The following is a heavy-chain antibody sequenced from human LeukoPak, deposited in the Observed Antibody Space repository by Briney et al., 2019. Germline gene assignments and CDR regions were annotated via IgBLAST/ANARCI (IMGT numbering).Heavy chain of an antibody. CDR3: ARMRFGEPLAY. V-gene: IGHV1-18*01. D-gene: IGHD3-10*01. Sequence: ASVKVSCKASGYTFVTYGVSWVRQAPGQGLESMGWISNYNGNANYAQRLQGRVTMTTNTSTSTAYMELRNLRSDDTAVYYCARMRFGEPLAYWGQGTLVTVSS. J-gene: IGHJ4*02. CDR1: GYTFVTYG. CDR2: ISNYNGNA.